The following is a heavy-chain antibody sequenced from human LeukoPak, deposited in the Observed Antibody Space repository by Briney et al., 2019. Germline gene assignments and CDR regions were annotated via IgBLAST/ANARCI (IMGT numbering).Heavy chain of an antibody. Sequence: PSDTLSPTCTVSGGSISSYYWSWIRQPPRKGLESIGYIYTSGSTNYNPSLKSRVTISVDTSKNQFSLKLSSVTAADTAVYYCARPYTSGWYGAFDIWGQGTMVTVSS. CDR3: ARPYTSGWYGAFDI. V-gene: IGHV4-4*09. CDR2: IYTSGST. D-gene: IGHD6-19*01. J-gene: IGHJ3*02. CDR1: GGSISSYY.